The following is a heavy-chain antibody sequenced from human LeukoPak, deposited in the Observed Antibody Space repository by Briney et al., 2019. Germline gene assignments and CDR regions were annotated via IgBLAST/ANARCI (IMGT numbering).Heavy chain of an antibody. CDR2: ISGSGGST. D-gene: IGHD1-7*01. V-gene: IGHV3-23*01. CDR1: GFTFSSYA. Sequence: PGGSLRLSCAASGFTFSSYAMSWVRQAPGKGLEWVSAISGSGGSTYYADSAKGRFTISRDNSKNTLYLQMNSLRAEDTAVYYCAKDNWNYVDYYYGMDVWGQGTTVTVSS. J-gene: IGHJ6*02. CDR3: AKDNWNYVDYYYGMDV.